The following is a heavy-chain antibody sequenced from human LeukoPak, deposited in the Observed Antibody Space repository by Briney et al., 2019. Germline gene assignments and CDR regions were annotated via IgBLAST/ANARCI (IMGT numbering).Heavy chain of an antibody. Sequence: GGSLRLSCAASGFTFSSYAMNWVRQAPGKGLEWVSAISGSGRSTYYADSVKGRFTISRDNSKSTLYLQMNSLRAEDTAVYYCARGKRYYGSGRPFDYWGQGTLVTVSS. J-gene: IGHJ4*02. CDR1: GFTFSSYA. D-gene: IGHD3-10*01. CDR2: ISGSGRST. CDR3: ARGKRYYGSGRPFDY. V-gene: IGHV3-23*01.